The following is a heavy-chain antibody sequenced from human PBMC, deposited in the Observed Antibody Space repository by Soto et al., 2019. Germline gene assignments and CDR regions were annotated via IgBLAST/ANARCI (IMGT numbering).Heavy chain of an antibody. Sequence: QVRLVQSGAEVKKPGSSVKVSCKASGGTFSSYAISWVRQAPGQGLEWMGGIIPIFGTANYAQKFQGRVTIPADESTSTAYMGLSSLRSEDTAVYYCAREGASGSHIGYWGQETLVSVSS. CDR3: AREGASGSHIGY. J-gene: IGHJ4*02. V-gene: IGHV1-69*01. CDR1: GGTFSSYA. CDR2: IIPIFGTA. D-gene: IGHD3-22*01.